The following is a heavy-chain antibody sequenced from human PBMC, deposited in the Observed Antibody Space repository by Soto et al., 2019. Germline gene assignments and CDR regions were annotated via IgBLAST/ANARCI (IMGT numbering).Heavy chain of an antibody. CDR1: GYSISSGYY. CDR2: IYHSGST. J-gene: IGHJ4*02. V-gene: IGHV4-38-2*01. CDR3: ARLKGGEMYGDYVAD. Sequence: LSLTCAVSGYSISSGYYWGWIRQPPGKGLEWIGHIYHSGSTYYNPSLKSPVIISEDTSKNQFSLNLKSVTAADTAVYYCARLKGGEMYGDYVADWGQGTLVTVSS. D-gene: IGHD4-17*01.